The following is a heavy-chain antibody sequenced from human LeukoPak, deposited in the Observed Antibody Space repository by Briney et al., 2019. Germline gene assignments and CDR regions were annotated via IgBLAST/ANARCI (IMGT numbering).Heavy chain of an antibody. V-gene: IGHV6-1*01. CDR1: GDSVSSNSAA. D-gene: IGHD2-2*01. CDR2: TYYRSKWYN. Sequence: SQTLSLTCAISGDSVSSNSAAWNWIRQSPSRGLEWLGRTYYRSKWYNDYAVSVKSRITINPDTSKNQFSLKLSSVTAADTAVYYCARWTEGVFGAVVPARSYFDYWGQGTLVTVSS. CDR3: ARWTEGVFGAVVPARSYFDY. J-gene: IGHJ4*02.